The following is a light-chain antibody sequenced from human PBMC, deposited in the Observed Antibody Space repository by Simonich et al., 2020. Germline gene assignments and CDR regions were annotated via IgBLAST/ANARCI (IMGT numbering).Light chain of an antibody. Sequence: QSALTQPASVSGSPGQSITISCTGTSSDVGGYNYVSWYQQHPGKPPKLMIYDVSKPPSGVSNRFSGSKSGNTASLTISGLQAEDEADYYCSSYTSSSTSVFGGGTKLTVL. J-gene: IGLJ2*01. CDR1: SSDVGGYNY. CDR3: SSYTSSSTSV. V-gene: IGLV2-14*01. CDR2: DVS.